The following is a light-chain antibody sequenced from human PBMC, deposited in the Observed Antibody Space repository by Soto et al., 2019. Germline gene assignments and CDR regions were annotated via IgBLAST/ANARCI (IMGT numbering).Light chain of an antibody. J-gene: IGLJ2*01. CDR1: SSDVGAYNF. CDR2: DVN. Sequence: QSVLTQPASVSGSPGQSITISCTGTSSDVGAYNFVSWYQHHPGKAPQLIIYDVNNRPSGVSDRFSGSKSGNTASLTISGLQAEDEADYYCSSYTTTAPRLFGGGTKLTVL. CDR3: SSYTTTAPRL. V-gene: IGLV2-14*03.